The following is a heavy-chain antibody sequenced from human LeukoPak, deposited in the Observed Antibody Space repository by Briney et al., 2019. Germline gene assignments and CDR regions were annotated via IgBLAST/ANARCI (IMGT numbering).Heavy chain of an antibody. J-gene: IGHJ4*02. V-gene: IGHV4-59*01. CDR3: ARSGSYRSHFDY. CDR2: IYYRGNT. Sequence: PSETLSLTCTVSGGSISSYYWSWIRQPPGKGLEWIGYIYYRGNTNYNPSLKSRVTISVDTSKNQFSLKLSSLTAADTAVYYCARSGSYRSHFDYWGQGTLVTVSS. CDR1: GGSISSYY. D-gene: IGHD1-26*01.